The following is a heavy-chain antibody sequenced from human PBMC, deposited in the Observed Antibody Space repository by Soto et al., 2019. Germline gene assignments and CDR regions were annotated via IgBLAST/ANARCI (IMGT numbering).Heavy chain of an antibody. V-gene: IGHV4-59*01. Sequence: QGQLQESGAGLVKPSETLSLSCTVSGASITDYYWSWIRQPPGQGLGWIGYVYYSGRTNYKPSLKTRVTMSVDMSKDQFSLLLTSLTAADTAVYHCASFHSIASAGFDSWGQGTLVTVSS. D-gene: IGHD6-13*01. CDR1: GASITDYY. CDR3: ASFHSIASAGFDS. CDR2: VYYSGRT. J-gene: IGHJ4*02.